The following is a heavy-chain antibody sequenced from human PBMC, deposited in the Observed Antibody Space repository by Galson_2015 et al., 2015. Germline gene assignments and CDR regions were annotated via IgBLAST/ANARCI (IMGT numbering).Heavy chain of an antibody. J-gene: IGHJ5*02. Sequence: SETLSLTCAVYGGSFSGYYWSWIRQPPGKGLEWIGEINHSGSTNYNPSLKSRVTISVDTSKNQFSLKLSSVTAADTAVYYCARSGYYSNWFDPWGQGTLDTVSS. CDR2: INHSGST. CDR3: ARSGYYSNWFDP. CDR1: GGSFSGYY. D-gene: IGHD3-22*01. V-gene: IGHV4-34*01.